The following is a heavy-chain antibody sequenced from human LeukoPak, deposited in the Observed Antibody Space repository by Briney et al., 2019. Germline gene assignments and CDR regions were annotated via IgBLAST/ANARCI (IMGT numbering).Heavy chain of an antibody. CDR1: GFTFSNYW. CDR3: ARDDGDG. CDR2: INEDGSGK. Sequence: GGSLRLSCVSSGFTFSNYWMKWIRQAPGKGLEWVASINEDGSGKFSLGSVKDPITISRDNTRTSLDPQTTSLTVEDTGIYYCARDDGDGWGTGTTVTVSS. J-gene: IGHJ6*04. V-gene: IGHV3-7*01.